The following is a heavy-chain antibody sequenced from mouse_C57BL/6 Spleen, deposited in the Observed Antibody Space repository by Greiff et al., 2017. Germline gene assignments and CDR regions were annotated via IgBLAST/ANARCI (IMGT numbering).Heavy chain of an antibody. CDR1: GFSLTSYG. D-gene: IGHD4-1*01. Sequence: QVQLVESGPGLVQPSQSLSITCTVSGFSLTSYGVHWVRQSPGKGLEWLGVIWSGGSTDYDAAFISRLSISKDNSKSQVFFKMNSLQADDTAIYYCARNSWDGAYWGQGTLVTVSA. V-gene: IGHV2-2*01. CDR2: IWSGGST. CDR3: ARNSWDGAY. J-gene: IGHJ3*01.